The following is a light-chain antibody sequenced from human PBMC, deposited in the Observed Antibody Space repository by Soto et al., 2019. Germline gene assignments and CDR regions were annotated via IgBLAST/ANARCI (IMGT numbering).Light chain of an antibody. Sequence: PGERATLSCRASQRAGSYFAWYQQKAGQTPRLLIYDISRRATGIPTRFSGSGSGTDFALTISSLEPEDSAVYYCQQRTNWPWTFGQGTKVDIK. CDR2: DIS. CDR1: QRAGSY. CDR3: QQRTNWPWT. V-gene: IGKV3-11*01. J-gene: IGKJ1*01.